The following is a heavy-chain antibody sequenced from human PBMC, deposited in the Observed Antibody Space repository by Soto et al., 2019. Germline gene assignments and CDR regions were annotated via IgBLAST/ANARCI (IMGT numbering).Heavy chain of an antibody. CDR2: ISGSGGST. CDR1: GFTFSSNA. J-gene: IGHJ4*02. V-gene: IGHV3-23*01. CDR3: AKDHHGYFDY. Sequence: EVQLLESGGGLVQPGGSLRLSGAASGFTFSSNAMSWFRQPPGKGLEWVSAISGSGGSTYYADSVKGRFTISRDNSKNTLYLQMNSLRAEDTAVYYCAKDHHGYFDYWGQGTLVTVSS.